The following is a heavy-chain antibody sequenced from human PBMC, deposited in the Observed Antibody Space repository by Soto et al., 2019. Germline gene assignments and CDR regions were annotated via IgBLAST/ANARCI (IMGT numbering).Heavy chain of an antibody. CDR2: ISRNRNYI. CDR3: VRVANHLNAFDY. J-gene: IGHJ4*02. V-gene: IGHV3-21*01. CDR1: GFTFSTYT. Sequence: EVQLVESGGGLVKPGGSLRLSCAASGFTFSTYTMNGGRRAPGKGLEGGSSISRNRNYIYYADSVKGRFTISRDGAKNSLYLQMHGLRAEDTAVYYCVRVANHLNAFDYWGQGALVTVSS.